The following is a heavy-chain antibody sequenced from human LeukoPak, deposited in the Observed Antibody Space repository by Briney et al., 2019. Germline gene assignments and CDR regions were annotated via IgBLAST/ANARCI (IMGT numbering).Heavy chain of an antibody. V-gene: IGHV1-69*13. J-gene: IGHJ4*02. Sequence: ASVKVSCKASGGTFSSYAISWVRQAPGQWLEWMGGIIPIFGTANYAQKFQGRVTITADESTSTAYMELSSLRSEDTAVYYCARVGGLENSSSRSYYWGQGTLVTVSS. CDR3: ARVGGLENSSSRSYY. D-gene: IGHD6-13*01. CDR1: GGTFSSYA. CDR2: IIPIFGTA.